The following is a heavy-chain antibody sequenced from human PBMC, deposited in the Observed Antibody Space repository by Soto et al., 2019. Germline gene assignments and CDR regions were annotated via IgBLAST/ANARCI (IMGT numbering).Heavy chain of an antibody. J-gene: IGHJ6*02. D-gene: IGHD3-22*01. Sequence: GGSLRLSCAASAFTFRSYAMYWVRQAPGKGLEWVTVISYDGTNNYYADSVKGRFTVSRDNSKNTLYLQMNSLRAEDTAVYYCARYRLYDSNTYYYKYGMHDCGQGSMVTDSS. CDR1: AFTFRSYA. CDR2: ISYDGTNN. CDR3: ARYRLYDSNTYYYKYGMHD. V-gene: IGHV3-30-3*01.